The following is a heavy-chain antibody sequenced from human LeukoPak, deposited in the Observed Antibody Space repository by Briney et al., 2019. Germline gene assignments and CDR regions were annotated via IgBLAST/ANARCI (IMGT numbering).Heavy chain of an antibody. J-gene: IGHJ3*02. CDR2: INSDGSST. CDR1: GFTFSSYA. CDR3: ARITYYDILTGYTDDAFDI. D-gene: IGHD3-9*01. Sequence: GGSLRLSCAASGFTFSSYAMSWVRQAPGKGLVWVSRINSDGSSTSYADSVKGRFTISRDNAKNTLYLQMNSLRAEDTAVYYCARITYYDILTGYTDDAFDIWGQGTMVTVSS. V-gene: IGHV3-74*01.